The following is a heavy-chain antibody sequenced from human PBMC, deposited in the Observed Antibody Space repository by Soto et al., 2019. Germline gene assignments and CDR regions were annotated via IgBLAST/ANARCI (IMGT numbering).Heavy chain of an antibody. Sequence: SVKVSCKASGGTFSSYAISWVRQAPGQGLEWMGGIIPIFGTANYAQKFQGRVTITADESTSTAYMELSSLRSEDTAVYYCARGEYDSSGYYYNWFDPWGQGTLVTVSS. CDR2: IIPIFGTA. CDR1: GGTFSSYA. J-gene: IGHJ5*02. CDR3: ARGEYDSSGYYYNWFDP. V-gene: IGHV1-69*13. D-gene: IGHD3-22*01.